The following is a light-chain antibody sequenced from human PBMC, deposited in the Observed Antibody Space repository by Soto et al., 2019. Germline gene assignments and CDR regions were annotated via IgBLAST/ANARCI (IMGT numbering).Light chain of an antibody. CDR1: QSVGNF. CDR2: DAS. J-gene: IGKJ4*01. Sequence: EIVLTQSPDTLSLSPGERATLSCRASQSVGNFLAWYQQKPGQAPRLLIYDASNRATGIPARFSGSGSGTDFTLTISSLEPEDFAVYYCQQRSNWPLLTFGGGTKVEIK. CDR3: QQRSNWPLLT. V-gene: IGKV3-11*01.